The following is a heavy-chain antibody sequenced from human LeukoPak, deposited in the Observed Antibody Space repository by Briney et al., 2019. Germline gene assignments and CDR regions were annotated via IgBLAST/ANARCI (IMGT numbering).Heavy chain of an antibody. J-gene: IGHJ3*02. Sequence: GRSLRLSCAASGFTFSSYAMHWVRQAPGKGLEWVAVISYDGSNKYYADSVKGRFTISRDNSKNTLYLQMNSLRAEDTAVYYCAKDNFKSYCSSTSCYSLDAFDIWGQGTMVTVSS. CDR1: GFTFSSYA. CDR3: AKDNFKSYCSSTSCYSLDAFDI. CDR2: ISYDGSNK. D-gene: IGHD2-2*01. V-gene: IGHV3-30-3*01.